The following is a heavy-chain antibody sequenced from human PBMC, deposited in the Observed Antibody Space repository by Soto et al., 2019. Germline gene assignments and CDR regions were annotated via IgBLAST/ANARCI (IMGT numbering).Heavy chain of an antibody. V-gene: IGHV3-11*01. CDR3: ARDVSRATIGDFGR. CDR2: SSDRGSPA. Sequence: PGGSLRLSCAASGFIFCDCYMNWIRPAPGKGAEWLSYSSDRGSPAWYADSVKGLCTISRDNAENTLALEMTSLRAEDTAVYYCARDVSRATIGDFGRWGQGTLVTVSS. J-gene: IGHJ4*02. CDR1: GFIFCDCY. D-gene: IGHD5-12*01.